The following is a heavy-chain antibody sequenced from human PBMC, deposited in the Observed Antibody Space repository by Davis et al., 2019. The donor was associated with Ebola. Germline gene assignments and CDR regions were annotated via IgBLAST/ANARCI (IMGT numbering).Heavy chain of an antibody. CDR1: GLPFTTAW. V-gene: IGHV3-23*01. J-gene: IGHJ4*02. CDR2: VSGSGGST. D-gene: IGHD1-20*01. CDR3: AKGNLITGTDYFDY. Sequence: GESLKISCAASGLPFTTAWMNWVRRAPGKGLEWVSAVSGSGGSTFYPDSVKGRFTISRDNSKDTVYLQMDSLRAEDTAIYYCAKGNLITGTDYFDYWGQGALVTVSS.